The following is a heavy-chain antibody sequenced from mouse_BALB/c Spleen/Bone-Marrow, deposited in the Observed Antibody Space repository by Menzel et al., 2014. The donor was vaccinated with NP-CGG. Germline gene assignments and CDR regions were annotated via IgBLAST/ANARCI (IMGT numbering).Heavy chain of an antibody. CDR1: GFTFSSYA. CDR2: INSGDSN. J-gene: IGHJ2*01. Sequence: LMESGGGLVKPRGSLKLSCAASGFTFSSYAMSWVRQTPEKRLEWVASINSGDSNYYPDSVKGRFTISRDNARNILYLQMSSLRSEDTAMYYCARSTMITTGNYFDYWGQGTTLTVSS. D-gene: IGHD2-4*01. CDR3: ARSTMITTGNYFDY. V-gene: IGHV5-6-5*01.